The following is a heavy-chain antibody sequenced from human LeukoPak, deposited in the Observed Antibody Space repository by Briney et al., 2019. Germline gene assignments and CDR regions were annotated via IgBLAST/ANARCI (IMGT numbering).Heavy chain of an antibody. CDR1: GGTFSSYA. V-gene: IGHV1-69*04. CDR2: IIPILGIA. D-gene: IGHD3-16*01. Sequence: GASVTVSCTASGGTFSSYAISWVRQAPGQGLEWMGRIIPILGIANYAQKLQGRVTITADKSTSTAYMELSSLRSEDTAVYYCARDREDYVSDYWGQGTLVTVSS. CDR3: ARDREDYVSDY. J-gene: IGHJ4*02.